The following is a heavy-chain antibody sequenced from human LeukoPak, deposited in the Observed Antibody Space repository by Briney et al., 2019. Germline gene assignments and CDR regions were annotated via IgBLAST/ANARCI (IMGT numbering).Heavy chain of an antibody. Sequence: SETLSLTCTVSGGSISSYYWSWIRQPPGKGLEWIGYIYYSGSTSYNPSLKSRVTISVDTSKNQFSLKLSSVTAADTAVYYCARDGAHYYDSSGEIGWFDPWGQGTLVTVSS. CDR2: IYYSGST. CDR1: GGSISSYY. J-gene: IGHJ5*02. D-gene: IGHD3-22*01. CDR3: ARDGAHYYDSSGEIGWFDP. V-gene: IGHV4-59*01.